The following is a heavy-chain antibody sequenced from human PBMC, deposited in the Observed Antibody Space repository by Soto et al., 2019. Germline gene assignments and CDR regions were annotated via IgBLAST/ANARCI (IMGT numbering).Heavy chain of an antibody. V-gene: IGHV3-30-3*01. CDR2: ISYDGSNK. CDR1: GFTFSSYA. J-gene: IGHJ4*02. CDR3: ARDEHIVVVTATGV. Sequence: QVQLVESGGGVVQPGRSLRLSCAASGFTFSSYAMHWVRQAPGKGLEWVAVISYDGSNKYYADSVKGRFTISRDNSKNTLYLQMNSLRAEDTAAYYCARDEHIVVVTATGVWGQGTLVTVSS. D-gene: IGHD2-21*02.